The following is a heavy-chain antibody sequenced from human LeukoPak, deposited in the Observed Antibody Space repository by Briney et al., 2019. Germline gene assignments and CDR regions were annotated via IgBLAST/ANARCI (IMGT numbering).Heavy chain of an antibody. CDR1: GFTFSNYA. V-gene: IGHV3-23*01. J-gene: IGHJ4*02. CDR2: ISGGGGST. Sequence: GGSLRLSCAASGFTFSNYAMGWVRQAPGKGLEWVSAISGGGGSTYYADSVRGRFTVSRDNSRNTLYLQMNNLRAEDTAVYYCAKVPISSGWPNFDCWGQGTLVTVSS. CDR3: AKVPISSGWPNFDC. D-gene: IGHD6-19*01.